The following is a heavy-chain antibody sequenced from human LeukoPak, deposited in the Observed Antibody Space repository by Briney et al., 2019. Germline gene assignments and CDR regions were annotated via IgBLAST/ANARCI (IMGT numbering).Heavy chain of an antibody. CDR1: GGSISSSNW. CDR2: IYHSGST. J-gene: IGHJ6*02. V-gene: IGHV4-4*02. CDR3: ARGKYSYGYSYRSYGMDV. Sequence: PSGTLSLTCAVSGGSISSSNWWSWVRQPPGKGLEWIGEIYHSGSTNYNPSLKSRVTISVDTSKNQFSLKLSSVTAADTAVYYCARGKYSYGYSYRSYGMDVWGQGTTVTVSS. D-gene: IGHD5-18*01.